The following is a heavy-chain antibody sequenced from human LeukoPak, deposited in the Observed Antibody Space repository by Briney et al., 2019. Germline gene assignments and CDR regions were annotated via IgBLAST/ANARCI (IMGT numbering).Heavy chain of an antibody. D-gene: IGHD6-19*01. CDR2: ICSSGQTI. Sequence: GSLRLSCAVTGFMTWIRQAPGRGLEWVSFICSSGQTIYYADSVKGRFTISRDDAKNSLYLQMNSLRAEDTAVYYCARGRSGWYHNFDYWGQGTLVTVSS. CDR3: ARGRSGWYHNFDY. CDR1: GF. J-gene: IGHJ4*02. V-gene: IGHV3-11*04.